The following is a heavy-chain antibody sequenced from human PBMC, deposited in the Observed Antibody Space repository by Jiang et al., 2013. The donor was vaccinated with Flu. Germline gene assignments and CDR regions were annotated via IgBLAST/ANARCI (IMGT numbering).Heavy chain of an antibody. CDR1: GGTFSSYA. CDR3: ARDGVTMVRGGGMDV. CDR2: IIPILGIA. D-gene: IGHD3-10*01. V-gene: IGHV1-69*04. J-gene: IGHJ6*04. Sequence: GAEVKKPGSSVKVSCKASGGTFSSYAISWVRQAPGQGLEWMGRIIPILGIANYAQKFQGRVTITADKSTSTAYMELSSLRSEDTAVYYCARDGVTMVRGGGMDVWGKGTTVTVSS.